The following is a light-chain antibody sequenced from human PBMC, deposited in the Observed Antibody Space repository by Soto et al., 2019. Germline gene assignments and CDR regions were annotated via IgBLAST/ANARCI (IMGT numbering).Light chain of an antibody. J-gene: IGLJ2*01. Sequence: QSALTRPASVSGSPGQSITISCTGTSSDVGGYKYVSWYQQHPGKAPKLIIHEVSSRPSGVSSRFSGSKSGNTASLTISGLQAEDEADYYCSSYTSSATLVFGVGTKLTVL. CDR3: SSYTSSATLV. V-gene: IGLV2-14*01. CDR1: SSDVGGYKY. CDR2: EVS.